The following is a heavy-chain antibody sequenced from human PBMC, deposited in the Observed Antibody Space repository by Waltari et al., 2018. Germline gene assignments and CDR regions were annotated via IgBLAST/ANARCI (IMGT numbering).Heavy chain of an antibody. CDR3: ARRSYYYDSSGYPSWFDP. CDR2: FSLSGTP. J-gene: IGHJ5*02. CDR1: GGSINGSNYF. V-gene: IGHV4-39*01. Sequence: QLQLQESGPGLVKPSETLSLTCTVSGGSINGSNYFWGWIRQSPGEGLDWIGGFSLSGTPSYIPSLKTRVTISVNTSKNQFSLKLSSVTAADTAVYYCARRSYYYDSSGYPSWFDPWGQGTLVIVSS. D-gene: IGHD3-22*01.